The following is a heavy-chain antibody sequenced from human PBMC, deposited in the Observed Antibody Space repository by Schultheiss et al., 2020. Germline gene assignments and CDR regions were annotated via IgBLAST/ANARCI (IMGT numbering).Heavy chain of an antibody. V-gene: IGHV4-59*01. CDR2: IYYSGST. CDR1: GGSISSYY. D-gene: IGHD3-16*01. Sequence: SETLSLTCTVSGGSISSYYWSWIRQPAGKGLEWIGYIYYSGSTYYNPSLKSRVTISVDTSKNQFSLKLSSVTAADTAVYYCARVGGSSIDYWGQGTMVTVSS. J-gene: IGHJ4*02. CDR3: ARVGGSSIDY.